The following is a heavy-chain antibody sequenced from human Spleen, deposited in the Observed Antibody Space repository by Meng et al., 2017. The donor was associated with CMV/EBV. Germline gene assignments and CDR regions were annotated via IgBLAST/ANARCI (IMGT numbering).Heavy chain of an antibody. CDR1: GFTFDDYA. CDR2: IRYDGSNK. V-gene: IGHV3-30*02. D-gene: IGHD4-11*01. J-gene: IGHJ4*02. Sequence: GESLKISCAASGFTFDDYAMHWVRQAPGKGLEWVAFIRYDGSNKYYVDSVKGRFTISRDSSKNTLFLQMNSLRADDTAVYYCAKDLGTPVTTFDFWGQGTLVTVSS. CDR3: AKDLGTPVTTFDF.